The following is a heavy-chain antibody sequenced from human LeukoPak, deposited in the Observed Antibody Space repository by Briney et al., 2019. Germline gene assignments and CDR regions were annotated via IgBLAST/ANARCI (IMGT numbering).Heavy chain of an antibody. Sequence: GGPLSLPCPPSAFRFPTLPLPGSPRAPGRGREGVSGISGTTGRTFYGDSVKGRFTVSRDNSRDTLYLQMNSLRAEDAAVYFCARVACGTECYYRLDVWGQGTTVTVSS. V-gene: IGHV3-23*01. D-gene: IGHD2-21*01. CDR3: ARVACGTECYYRLDV. CDR1: AFRFPTLP. CDR2: ISGTTGRT. J-gene: IGHJ6*02.